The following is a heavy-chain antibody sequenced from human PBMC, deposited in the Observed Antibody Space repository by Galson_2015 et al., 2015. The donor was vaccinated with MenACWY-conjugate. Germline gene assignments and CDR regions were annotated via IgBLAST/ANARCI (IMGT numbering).Heavy chain of an antibody. CDR1: GFTFSSYS. CDR3: AKATGITLTGAFDY. J-gene: IGHJ4*02. V-gene: IGHV3-48*01. CDR2: ISESSSTI. Sequence: SLRLSCAASGFTFSSYSMNWVRQAPGKGLEWVSYISESSSTIVYADSVKGRFTTSRDNSKNTLYLQMSSLRTEDTAVYYCAKATGITLTGAFDYWGQGTLVPVSS. D-gene: IGHD3-9*01.